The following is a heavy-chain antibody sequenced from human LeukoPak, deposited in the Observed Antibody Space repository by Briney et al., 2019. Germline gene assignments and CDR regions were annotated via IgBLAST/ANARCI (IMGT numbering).Heavy chain of an antibody. V-gene: IGHV4-39*07. CDR2: VYFSGST. D-gene: IGHD2-2*01. CDR3: AKYCSTTSCYYLDY. Sequence: SETLSLTCSVSGGSVSGRSYYWGWIRQPPGKGLEWIGSVYFSGSTYYNPSLKSRVTTSVDTSKNQFSLKLSSVTAADTAVYYCAKYCSTTSCYYLDYWGQGILVTVSS. CDR1: GGSVSGRSYY. J-gene: IGHJ4*02.